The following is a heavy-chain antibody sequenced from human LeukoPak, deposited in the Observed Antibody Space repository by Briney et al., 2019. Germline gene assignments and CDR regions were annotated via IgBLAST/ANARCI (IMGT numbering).Heavy chain of an antibody. CDR3: AKDRCSNGVGCYYYYMDV. D-gene: IGHD2-8*01. V-gene: IGHV3-30*02. CDR1: RFTFSSYG. Sequence: PGGSLRLSCAASRFTFSSYGMHWVRQATGKGLEWVAYIQYDGSNAQYADSVKGRFSISRDGSKNILYLQMNSLRAEDTAVYYCAKDRCSNGVGCYYYYMDVWGKGTTVTISS. CDR2: IQYDGSNA. J-gene: IGHJ6*03.